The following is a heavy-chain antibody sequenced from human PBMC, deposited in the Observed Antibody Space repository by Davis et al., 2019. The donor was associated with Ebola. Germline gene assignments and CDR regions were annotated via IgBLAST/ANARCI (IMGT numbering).Heavy chain of an antibody. Sequence: AASVKVSCKASGYTFTGYYMHWVRQAPGQGLEWMGWINPNSGGTNYAQKFQGWVTMTRDTSISTAYMELSSLRSEDTAVYYCARDGRMIGYGSGNRLPYYGMDVWGQGTTVTVSS. J-gene: IGHJ6*02. V-gene: IGHV1-2*04. D-gene: IGHD3-10*01. CDR1: GYTFTGYY. CDR3: ARDGRMIGYGSGNRLPYYGMDV. CDR2: INPNSGGT.